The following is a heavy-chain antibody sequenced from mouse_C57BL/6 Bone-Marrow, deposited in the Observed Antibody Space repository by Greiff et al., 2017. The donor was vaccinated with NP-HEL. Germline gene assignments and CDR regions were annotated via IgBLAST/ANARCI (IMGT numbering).Heavy chain of an antibody. D-gene: IGHD1-1*01. CDR1: GFTFSSYG. CDR2: ISSGGSYT. Sequence: EVHLVESGGDLVKPGGSLKLSCAASGFTFSSYGMSWVRQTPDKRLEWVATISSGGSYTYYPDSVKGRFTISRDNAQNTLYLQMSSLKSEDTAMYYCARGITTVVAWDYWGQGTTLTVSS. CDR3: ARGITTVVAWDY. J-gene: IGHJ2*01. V-gene: IGHV5-6*01.